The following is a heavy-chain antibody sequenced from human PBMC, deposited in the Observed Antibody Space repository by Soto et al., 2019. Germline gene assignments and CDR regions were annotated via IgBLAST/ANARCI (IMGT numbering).Heavy chain of an antibody. J-gene: IGHJ4*02. CDR2: IIPIFGTA. CDR1: GSTLRSYS. V-gene: IGHV1-69*13. Sequence: SVKVSCEASGSTLRSYSMSWVREAPGQGLEWMGGIIPIFGTANCAQKFQGRVTITADESTSTAYMELSSLRSEDTAVYYCATSRGSGYYDSSGYYYIDRCPGYWGQGTLVTFYS. CDR3: ATSRGSGYYDSSGYYYIDRCPGY. D-gene: IGHD3-22*01.